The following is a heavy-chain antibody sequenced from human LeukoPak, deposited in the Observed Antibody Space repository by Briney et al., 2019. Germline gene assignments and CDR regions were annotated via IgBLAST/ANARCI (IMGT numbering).Heavy chain of an antibody. J-gene: IGHJ4*02. V-gene: IGHV4-39*07. Sequence: SETLSLTCTVSGGSISSSSYYWGWIRQPPGKGLEWIGSIYYSGSTYYNPSLKSRVTISVDKSKNQFSLKLSSVTAPDTAIYYCARRNYYDSTGYFPYWGQGTLVTVSS. D-gene: IGHD3-22*01. CDR2: IYYSGST. CDR1: GGSISSSSYY. CDR3: ARRNYYDSTGYFPY.